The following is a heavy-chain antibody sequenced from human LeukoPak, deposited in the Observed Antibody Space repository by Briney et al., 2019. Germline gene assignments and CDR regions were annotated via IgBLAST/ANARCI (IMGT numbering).Heavy chain of an antibody. CDR3: ANEILGVYYDSSGYYSDY. D-gene: IGHD3-22*01. CDR2: IWYDGSNK. J-gene: IGHJ4*02. CDR1: GFTFSSYG. V-gene: IGHV3-33*06. Sequence: GGSLRLSCAASGFTFSSYGMHWVRQAPGKGLEWVAVIWYDGSNKYYADSVKGRFTISRDNSKNTLYLQMNSLRAEDTAVYYCANEILGVYYDSSGYYSDYWGQGTLVTVSS.